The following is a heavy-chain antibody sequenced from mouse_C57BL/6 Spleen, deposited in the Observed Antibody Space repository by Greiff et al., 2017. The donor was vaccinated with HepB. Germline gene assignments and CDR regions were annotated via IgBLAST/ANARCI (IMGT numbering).Heavy chain of an antibody. D-gene: IGHD1-1*01. CDR3: ASSYYYGSSYGGYYAMDY. Sequence: QVQLKQSGAELMKPGASVKLSCKATGYTFTGYWIEWVKQRPGHGLEWIGEILPGSGSTNYNEKFKGKATFTADTSSNTAYMQLSSLTTEDSAIYYCASSYYYGSSYGGYYAMDYWGQGTSVTVSS. CDR2: ILPGSGST. V-gene: IGHV1-9*01. CDR1: GYTFTGYW. J-gene: IGHJ4*01.